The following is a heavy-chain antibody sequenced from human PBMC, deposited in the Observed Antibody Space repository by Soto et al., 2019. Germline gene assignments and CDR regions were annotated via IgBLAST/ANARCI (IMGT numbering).Heavy chain of an antibody. Sequence: ASVKVSCKASGYTFTSYAMHWVRQAPGQRLGWMGWINAGNGNTKYSQKFQGRVTITRDTSASTAYMELSSLRSEDTAVYYCARAPDFWSGYYYKSHNWFDPWGQGTLVTVSS. CDR1: GYTFTSYA. CDR2: INAGNGNT. CDR3: ARAPDFWSGYYYKSHNWFDP. J-gene: IGHJ5*02. V-gene: IGHV1-3*01. D-gene: IGHD3-3*01.